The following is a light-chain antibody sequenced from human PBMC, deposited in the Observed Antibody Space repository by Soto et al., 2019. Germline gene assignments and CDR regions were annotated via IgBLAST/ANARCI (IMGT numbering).Light chain of an antibody. CDR3: QQYSSLPLT. J-gene: IGKJ4*01. V-gene: IGKV3-15*01. CDR1: QSVTNSF. CDR2: GLS. Sequence: EIEMTQSPATLSVSPGERATLSCRASQSVTNSFLAWYQQKPGQAPRLLIYGLSTKSTGIPARFSGSGSGTDFTLTISGLQSEDFAVYYCQQYSSLPLTFGEGTKVEIK.